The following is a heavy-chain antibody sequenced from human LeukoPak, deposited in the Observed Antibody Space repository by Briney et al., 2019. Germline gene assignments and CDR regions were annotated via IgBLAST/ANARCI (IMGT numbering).Heavy chain of an antibody. J-gene: IGHJ4*02. V-gene: IGHV3-48*03. Sequence: GGSLRLSCAASGFTFSRYEMNWVRQAPGKGLEWVSYISRSGDTIYFADSVKGRFTISRDNAKNSLYLQMSSLRSEDTAVYYCHGVMITFGGVIVDYWGQGTLVTVSS. CDR1: GFTFSRYE. CDR2: ISRSGDTI. D-gene: IGHD3-16*02. CDR3: HGVMITFGGVIVDY.